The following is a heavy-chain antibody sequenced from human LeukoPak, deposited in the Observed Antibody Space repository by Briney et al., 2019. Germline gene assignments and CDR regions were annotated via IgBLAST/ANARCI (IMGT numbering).Heavy chain of an antibody. CDR1: GFTFSSYS. V-gene: IGHV3-21*01. CDR2: ISSSSSYI. J-gene: IGHJ6*03. Sequence: GGSLRLSCAASGFTFSSYSMNWVRQAPGKGLEWVSSISSSSSYIYYAYSGRVRFTISRDNAKNSLYLQMNSLRAEDTAVYYCARDPLAAYDFWSGYYGHYYYYMDVWGKGTTVTVSS. D-gene: IGHD3-3*01. CDR3: ARDPLAAYDFWSGYYGHYYYYMDV.